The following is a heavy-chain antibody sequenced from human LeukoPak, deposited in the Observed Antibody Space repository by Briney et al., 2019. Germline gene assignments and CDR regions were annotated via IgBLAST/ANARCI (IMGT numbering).Heavy chain of an antibody. CDR2: ISGSGGST. D-gene: IGHD3-10*01. CDR3: AKNHYGSGSYDAFDI. Sequence: PGGSLSLSCAASGFTFSSYAMSWVRQAPGKGLEWVSAISGSGGSTYYADSVKGRFTISRDNSKNTLYLQMNSLRAEDTAVYYCAKNHYGSGSYDAFDIWGQGTMVTVSS. V-gene: IGHV3-23*01. CDR1: GFTFSSYA. J-gene: IGHJ3*02.